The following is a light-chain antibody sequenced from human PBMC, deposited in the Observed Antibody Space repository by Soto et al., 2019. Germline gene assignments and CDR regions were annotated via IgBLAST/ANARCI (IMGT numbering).Light chain of an antibody. Sequence: DIQMTQSPSSLSASVGDRVTITCRASQSISTYLNWYQQKPGKAPNLLIYAASSLQSGVPSSFSGSGSGTDFPLTISSLQPEDFATYYCQQSYSTPYTFGQGTKLEIK. J-gene: IGKJ2*01. V-gene: IGKV1-39*01. CDR2: AAS. CDR3: QQSYSTPYT. CDR1: QSISTY.